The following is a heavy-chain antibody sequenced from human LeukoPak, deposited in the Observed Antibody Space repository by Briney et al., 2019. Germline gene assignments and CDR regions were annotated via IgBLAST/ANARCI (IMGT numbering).Heavy chain of an antibody. CDR2: IIPIFGTA. Sequence: SVKVSCKASGGTFSSYAISWVRQAPGQGLEWMGGIIPIFGTANYAQKFQGRVTITADESTSTAYMELSSLRSEDTAVYYCAREPYYYGSGSYGGWFDPWGQGTLVTVSS. V-gene: IGHV1-69*13. CDR1: GGTFSSYA. J-gene: IGHJ5*02. CDR3: AREPYYYGSGSYGGWFDP. D-gene: IGHD3-10*01.